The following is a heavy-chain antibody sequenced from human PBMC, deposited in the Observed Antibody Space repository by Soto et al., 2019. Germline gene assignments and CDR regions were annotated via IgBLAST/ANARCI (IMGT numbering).Heavy chain of an antibody. CDR2: ISGSGGST. V-gene: IGHV3-23*01. D-gene: IGHD3-22*01. CDR1: GFTFSSYA. CDR3: AKDGGYYGGLDY. J-gene: IGHJ4*02. Sequence: PGGSLRLSCAASGFTFSSYAMSWVRQAPGKGLEWVSAISGSGGSTYYADSVKGRFTISRDNSKNTLYLQMNSLRAEDTAIYYCAKDGGYYGGLDYWGQGTLVTVSS.